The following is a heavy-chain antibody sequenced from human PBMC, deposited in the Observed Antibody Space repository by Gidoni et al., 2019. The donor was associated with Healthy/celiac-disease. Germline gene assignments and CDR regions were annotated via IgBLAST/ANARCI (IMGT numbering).Heavy chain of an antibody. J-gene: IGHJ5*02. CDR2: FDPSDSYT. V-gene: IGHV5-10-1*03. CDR3: ARHNPRPNARSITTDGNWFDP. D-gene: IGHD3-3*01. Sequence: EVQLVQSGAEVKKPGESLRIACKGSGYSFTSYWTSWVRQMPGKGLEWMGRFDPSDSYTNYSPSFQGHVTISADKSISTAYLQWSSLKASDTAMYYCARHNPRPNARSITTDGNWFDPWGQGTLVTVSS. CDR1: GYSFTSYW.